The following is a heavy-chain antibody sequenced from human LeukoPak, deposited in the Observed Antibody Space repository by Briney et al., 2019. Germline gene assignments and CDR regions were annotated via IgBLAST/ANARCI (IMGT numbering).Heavy chain of an antibody. CDR1: GGSISSGGYY. D-gene: IGHD1-20*01. CDR3: ARDLSITGENWFDP. Sequence: SETLSLTCTVSGGSISSGGYYWSWIRQHPGKGLEWIGYIYYSGSTYYNPSLKSRVTIPVDTSKNQFSLKLSSVTAADTAVYYCARDLSITGENWFDPWGQGTLVTVSS. V-gene: IGHV4-31*03. J-gene: IGHJ5*02. CDR2: IYYSGST.